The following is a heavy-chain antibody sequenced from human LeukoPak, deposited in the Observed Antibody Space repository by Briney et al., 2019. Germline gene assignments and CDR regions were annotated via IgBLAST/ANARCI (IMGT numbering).Heavy chain of an antibody. CDR1: GGSISSGSYY. J-gene: IGHJ4*02. Sequence: SQTLSLTCTVSGGSISSGSYYWSWIRQPAGKGLEWVGHVYTTGSTNYNPSLKSRVTISVDTSKNQFSLNLNSVTAVDTAVYYCASGQGALFDYWGQGTLVTVSS. D-gene: IGHD1-26*01. V-gene: IGHV4-61*09. CDR3: ASGQGALFDY. CDR2: VYTTGST.